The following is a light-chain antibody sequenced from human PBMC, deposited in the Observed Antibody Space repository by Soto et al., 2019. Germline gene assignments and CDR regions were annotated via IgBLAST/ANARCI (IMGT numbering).Light chain of an antibody. V-gene: IGKV3-20*01. CDR3: QQYGSSPPLT. J-gene: IGKJ4*01. CDR1: QSISSSF. CDR2: GAS. Sequence: EFVLTQSPGKLSLSPGERATLSCRASQSISSSFLAWYQKKPGQAPRLLIYGASSRGTGIPDRFSGSGSGTDFTLTISRLEPEDFAVYYCQQYGSSPPLTFGGGTKVEI.